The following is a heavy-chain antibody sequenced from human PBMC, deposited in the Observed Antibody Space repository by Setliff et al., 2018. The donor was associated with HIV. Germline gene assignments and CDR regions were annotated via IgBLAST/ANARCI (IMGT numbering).Heavy chain of an antibody. J-gene: IGHJ4*02. CDR3: TRQGRGDPALATTRLDY. CDR1: GDSFSTSSYF. V-gene: IGHV4-39*01. CDR2: IYSTGFT. Sequence: PSETLSLTCSVSGDSFSTSSYFWGWVRQSPGKGLEWIGNIYSTGFTYSSPSLKSRVIMSIDTSKSQFSLNLTSVTDSDTAVYYCTRQGRGDPALATTRLDYWGQGKLVTVSS. D-gene: IGHD1-1*01.